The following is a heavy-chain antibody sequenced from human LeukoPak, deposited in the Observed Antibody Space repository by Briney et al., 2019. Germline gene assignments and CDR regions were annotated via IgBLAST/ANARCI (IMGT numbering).Heavy chain of an antibody. CDR1: GFTFSSYS. CDR3: ATPINSSGWYRLTSDAFDI. Sequence: SGGSLRLSCAASGFTFSSYSMNWVRQAPGKGLEWVSYISSSSSTIYYADSVKGRFTISRDNAKNSLYLQMNSLRAEDTAVYYCATPINSSGWYRLTSDAFDIWGQGTMVTVSS. J-gene: IGHJ3*02. D-gene: IGHD6-19*01. V-gene: IGHV3-48*04. CDR2: ISSSSSTI.